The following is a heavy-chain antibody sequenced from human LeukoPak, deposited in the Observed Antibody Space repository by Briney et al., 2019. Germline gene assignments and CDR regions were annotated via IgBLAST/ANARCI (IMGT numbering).Heavy chain of an antibody. V-gene: IGHV3-48*01. Sequence: GGSLRLSCAASGFTFSSYSMNWVRQAPGKGLEWVSYIISSSSTMYYADSVKGRFTISRDNAKNSLYLQMNSLRAEDTAVYYCARGSRLNYFGSGSSPPEIDYWGQGTLVTVSS. CDR2: IISSSSTM. D-gene: IGHD3-10*01. J-gene: IGHJ4*02. CDR1: GFTFSSYS. CDR3: ARGSRLNYFGSGSSPPEIDY.